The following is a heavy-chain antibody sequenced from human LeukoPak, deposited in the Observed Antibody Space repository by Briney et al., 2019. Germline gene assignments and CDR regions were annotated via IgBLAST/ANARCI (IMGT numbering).Heavy chain of an antibody. Sequence: SETLSLTCTVSGGSISSGGYYWSWIRQHPGKGLEWIGYIYYSGSTYYNPSLKSRVTISVDTSKNQFSLKLSSVTAADTAVYYCARARNYYDSSGYYLGRWGQGTLVTVSS. CDR2: IYYSGST. CDR1: GGSISSGGYY. CDR3: ARARNYYDSSGYYLGR. V-gene: IGHV4-31*03. J-gene: IGHJ4*02. D-gene: IGHD3-22*01.